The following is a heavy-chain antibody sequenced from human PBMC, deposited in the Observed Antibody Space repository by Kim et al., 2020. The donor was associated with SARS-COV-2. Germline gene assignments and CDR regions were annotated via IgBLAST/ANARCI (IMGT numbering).Heavy chain of an antibody. CDR2: IKEDGGEK. CDR3: VRVKGATINTFDI. D-gene: IGHD5-12*01. CDR1: GFIFGNYW. J-gene: IGHJ3*02. V-gene: IGHV3-7*04. Sequence: GGSLRLSCPASGFIFGNYWMTWVRQAPGNGLEWVANIKEDGGEKNYLDSVKGRFTISRDNARNSLYLEMSSLRAEDTAVYYCVRVKGATINTFDIWGQGTMVTVSS.